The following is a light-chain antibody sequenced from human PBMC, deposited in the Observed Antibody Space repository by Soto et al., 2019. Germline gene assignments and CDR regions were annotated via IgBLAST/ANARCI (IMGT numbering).Light chain of an antibody. CDR3: QEYNRAPWT. CDR2: AAS. V-gene: IGKV1-27*01. Sequence: DIQMTQSPSSLSASVGDGVTITCRASQGISNYLAWYQQKPGKVPKLLIYAASTLQSGVPSRFSGSGSGSDFTLTISSLQPEDVATYYCQEYNRAPWTSGQGTKVDIK. J-gene: IGKJ1*01. CDR1: QGISNY.